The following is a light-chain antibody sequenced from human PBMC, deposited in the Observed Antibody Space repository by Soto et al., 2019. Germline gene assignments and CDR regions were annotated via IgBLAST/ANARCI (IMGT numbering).Light chain of an antibody. Sequence: AIRMTQSPSSFSASTGDRVTITCRASQGISSYLAWYQQKPGKAPKLLIYAASTLQSGVPSRFSGSGSGTDFTLTISCLQSEDFATYYCQQFNYWPPWTFGQGTKVDIK. CDR3: QQFNYWPPWT. J-gene: IGKJ1*01. CDR2: AAS. CDR1: QGISSY. V-gene: IGKV1-8*01.